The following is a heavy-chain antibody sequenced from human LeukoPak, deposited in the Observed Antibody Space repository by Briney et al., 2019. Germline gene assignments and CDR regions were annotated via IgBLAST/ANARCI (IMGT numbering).Heavy chain of an antibody. Sequence: PSETLSLTCAVYGVSFSGYYWSWIRQPPGKGLEWIGEINHSGSTNYNPSLKSRVTISVDTSKNQFSLKLSSVTAADTAVYYCARGGDGYNDYWGQGTLVTVSS. CDR2: INHSGST. D-gene: IGHD5-24*01. J-gene: IGHJ4*02. CDR1: GVSFSGYY. V-gene: IGHV4-34*01. CDR3: ARGGDGYNDY.